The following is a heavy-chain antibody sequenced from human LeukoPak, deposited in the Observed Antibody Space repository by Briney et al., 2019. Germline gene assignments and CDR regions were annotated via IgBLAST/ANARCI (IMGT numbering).Heavy chain of an antibody. J-gene: IGHJ3*02. V-gene: IGHV1-2*02. CDR2: INPNSGGT. CDR1: GYTFTGYY. Sequence: ASVKVSCKASGYTFTGYYMHWVRQAHGQGLEWMGWINPNSGGTNYAQKFQGRVTMTRDTSISTAYMELSRLRSGDTAVYYCARDFFMITFGGVINDAFDIWGQGTMVTVSS. D-gene: IGHD3-16*01. CDR3: ARDFFMITFGGVINDAFDI.